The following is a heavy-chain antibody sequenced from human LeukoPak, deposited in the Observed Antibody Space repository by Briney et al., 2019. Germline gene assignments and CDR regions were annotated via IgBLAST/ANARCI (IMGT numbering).Heavy chain of an antibody. D-gene: IGHD3-10*01. CDR3: ASLPYGSGSYSFVD. CDR1: GFTFSSYA. J-gene: IGHJ4*02. CDR2: ISYDGSNK. V-gene: IGHV3-30*04. Sequence: PWGSLRLSCAASGFTFSSYAMHWVRQAPGKGLEWVALISYDGSNKYYADPVKGRFTISRDNSKNTLYLQMNSLRAEDTAVYYCASLPYGSGSYSFVDWGQGTLVTVSS.